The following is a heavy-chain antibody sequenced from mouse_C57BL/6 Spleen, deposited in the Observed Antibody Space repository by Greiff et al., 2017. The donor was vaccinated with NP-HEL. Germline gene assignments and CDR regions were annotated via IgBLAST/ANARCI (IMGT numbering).Heavy chain of an antibody. Sequence: QVQLQQPGAELVMPGASVKLSCKASGYTFTSYWMHWVKQRPGQGLEWIGEIDPSDSYTNYNQKFKGKSTLTVDKSSSTAYMQLSSLTSEDSAVYYCASAGIGNAMDYWGQGTSVTVSS. V-gene: IGHV1-69*01. CDR3: ASAGIGNAMDY. J-gene: IGHJ4*01. D-gene: IGHD4-1*01. CDR1: GYTFTSYW. CDR2: IDPSDSYT.